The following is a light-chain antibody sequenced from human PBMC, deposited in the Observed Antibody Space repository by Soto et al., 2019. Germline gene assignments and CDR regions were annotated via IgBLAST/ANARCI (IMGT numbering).Light chain of an antibody. CDR1: ASDIGRYNY. CDR3: NSYVGSNNYV. Sequence: QSVLTQPRSASGSPGQSVTISCIGTASDIGRYNYVSWYQHHPGKAPKLIIYEVTKRPSGVPDRFSGSKSGNTASLTVSGLQADDEADYYCNSYVGSNNYVFGTGTKVTV. J-gene: IGLJ1*01. CDR2: EVT. V-gene: IGLV2-8*01.